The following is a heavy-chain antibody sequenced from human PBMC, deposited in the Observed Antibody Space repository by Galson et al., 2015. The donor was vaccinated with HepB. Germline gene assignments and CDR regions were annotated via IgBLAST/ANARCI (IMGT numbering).Heavy chain of an antibody. CDR1: GFTFDDYA. D-gene: IGHD6-19*01. Sequence: SLRLSCAASGFTFDDYAMHWVRQAPGKGLEWVSLISWDGGSTYYADSVKGRFTISRDNSKNSLYLQMNSLRAEDAALYYCAKDKAHRGGWYRAFDIWGQGTMVTVSS. V-gene: IGHV3-43D*03. CDR3: AKDKAHRGGWYRAFDI. J-gene: IGHJ3*02. CDR2: ISWDGGST.